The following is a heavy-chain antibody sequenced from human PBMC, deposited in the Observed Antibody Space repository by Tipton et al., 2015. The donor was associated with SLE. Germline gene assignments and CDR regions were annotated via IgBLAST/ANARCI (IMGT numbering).Heavy chain of an antibody. D-gene: IGHD2-21*02. CDR2: IFDNGNS. Sequence: TLSLTCTVSGASMSGYYWSWIRQSPGKGLEWIGYIFDNGNSNYNPSLKSRVSFSIDTSKHQFSLKLNSVTAADTAVYYCARLTVTPHWYFDLWGRGTPVTVSS. CDR3: ARLTVTPHWYFDL. J-gene: IGHJ2*01. V-gene: IGHV4-59*12. CDR1: GASMSGYY.